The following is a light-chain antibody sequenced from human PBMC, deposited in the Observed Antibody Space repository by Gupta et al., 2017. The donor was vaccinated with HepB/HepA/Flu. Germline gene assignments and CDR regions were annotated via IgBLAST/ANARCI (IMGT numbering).Light chain of an antibody. J-gene: IGLJ3*02. CDR1: NIGSKS. CDR3: QVWYISTSQPV. CDR2: YDT. V-gene: IGLV3-21*04. Sequence: SYVLTQPPSVSVAPGKTAKISCGGDNIGSKSVHWYQQRAGQAPVQVIYYDTDRPSGIPERFSGSNSGNTATLTVSSVEAGDEADYYCQVWYISTSQPVFGGGTKLTVL.